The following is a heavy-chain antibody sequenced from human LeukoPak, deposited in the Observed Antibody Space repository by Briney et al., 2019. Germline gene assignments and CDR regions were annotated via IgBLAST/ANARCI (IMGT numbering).Heavy chain of an antibody. CDR2: MHYSGST. V-gene: IGHV4-39*07. J-gene: IGHJ4*02. CDR3: ARDLNGDYTPDY. CDR1: GGSISSSNYY. Sequence: SETLSLTCNVSGGSISSSNYYWGWIRQTPGKGLEYIGNMHYSGSTYYNPSLKGRVTISVDTSKNQFSLKLSSVTAADTAVYYCARDLNGDYTPDYWGQGTLVTVSS. D-gene: IGHD4-17*01.